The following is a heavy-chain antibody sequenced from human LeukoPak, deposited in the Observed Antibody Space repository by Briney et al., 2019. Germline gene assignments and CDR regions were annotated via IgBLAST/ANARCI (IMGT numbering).Heavy chain of an antibody. CDR1: GFTFSSYA. D-gene: IGHD2-15*01. V-gene: IGHV3-23*01. J-gene: IGHJ3*02. Sequence: GGSLRLSCAASGFTFSSYAMSWVRQAPGKGLEWVSAISGSGGSTYYTDSVKGRFTISRDNSKNTLYLQMNSLRAEDTAVYYCARRVVAPLDDAFDIWAKGQWSPSLQ. CDR2: ISGSGGST. CDR3: ARRVVAPLDDAFDI.